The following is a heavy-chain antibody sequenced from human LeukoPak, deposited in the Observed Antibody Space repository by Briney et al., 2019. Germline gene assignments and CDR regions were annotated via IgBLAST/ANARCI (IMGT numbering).Heavy chain of an antibody. V-gene: IGHV1-18*01. J-gene: IGHJ4*02. D-gene: IGHD3-22*01. Sequence: ASVKVSCKASGYTFTSYGISWVRQAPGQGLEWMGWISAYNGNTNYAQKLQGRVTMTTDTSTSTAYMELRSLRAEDTAVYYCAKVQLGDYYDSSGIDYWGQGTLVTVSS. CDR1: GYTFTSYG. CDR3: AKVQLGDYYDSSGIDY. CDR2: ISAYNGNT.